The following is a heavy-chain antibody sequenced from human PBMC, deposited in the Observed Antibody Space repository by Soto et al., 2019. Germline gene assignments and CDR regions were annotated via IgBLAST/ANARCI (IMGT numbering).Heavy chain of an antibody. CDR1: GYTFTGYY. CDR2: INPSGGST. CDR3: AIQLTYGDPDY. V-gene: IGHV1-46*01. J-gene: IGHJ4*02. Sequence: ASVKVSCKASGYTFTGYYMHWVRQAPGQGLEWMGIINPSGGSTSYAQKFQGRVTMTRDTSTSTVYMELSSLRSEDTAVYYCAIQLTYGDPDYWGQGTLVTVSS. D-gene: IGHD4-17*01.